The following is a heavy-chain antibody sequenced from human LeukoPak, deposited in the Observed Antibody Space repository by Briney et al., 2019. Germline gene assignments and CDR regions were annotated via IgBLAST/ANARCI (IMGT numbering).Heavy chain of an antibody. CDR2: IKHDGSEK. V-gene: IGHV3-7*01. J-gene: IGHJ5*02. Sequence: GGSLRLSCAASGFTFSSYWMSWVRQAPGKGLEWVANIKHDGSEKYYVDSVKGRFTISRDNAKNSLYLQMNSLRAGGTAVYYCARGRDVFWFDPWGQGTLVTVSS. D-gene: IGHD3-10*02. CDR1: GFTFSSYW. CDR3: ARGRDVFWFDP.